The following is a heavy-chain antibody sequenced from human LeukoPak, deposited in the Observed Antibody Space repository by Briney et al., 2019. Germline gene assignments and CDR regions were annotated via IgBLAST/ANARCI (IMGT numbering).Heavy chain of an antibody. D-gene: IGHD2-8*01. CDR3: ARVRIGGVCFYFDY. CDR1: GFTFSGYW. Sequence: GGSLRLSCAASGFTFSGYWMNWVRQAPGKGLEWVANIKQDGSEKYYVDSMKGRFTISRDNTKTSLYLQMSSLRVEDTAVYYCARVRIGGVCFYFDYWAQGALVTVSS. V-gene: IGHV3-7*01. CDR2: IKQDGSEK. J-gene: IGHJ4*02.